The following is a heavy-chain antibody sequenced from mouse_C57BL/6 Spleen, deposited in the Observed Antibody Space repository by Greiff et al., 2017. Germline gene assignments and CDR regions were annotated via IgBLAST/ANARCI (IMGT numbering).Heavy chain of an antibody. Sequence: VKVVESGPGLVAPSQSLSITCTVSGFSLTSYAISWVRQPPGKGLEWLGVIWPGGGTNYNSALKSRLSISKDNSKSQVFLKMNSLQTEDTARYYCARWGIEGGGVYWGQGTTLTVSS. V-gene: IGHV2-9-1*01. D-gene: IGHD1-1*02. CDR1: GFSLTSYA. CDR3: ARWGIEGGGVY. CDR2: IWPGGGT. J-gene: IGHJ2*01.